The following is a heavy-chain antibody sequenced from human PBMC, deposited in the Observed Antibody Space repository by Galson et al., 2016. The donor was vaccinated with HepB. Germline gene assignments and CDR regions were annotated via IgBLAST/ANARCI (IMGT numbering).Heavy chain of an antibody. CDR2: MYYSGTT. CDR1: GGSIRSYY. J-gene: IGHJ4*02. CDR3: ARGLSYSDFWTGYHYFDY. Sequence: EPLSLTCTVSGGSIRSYYWTWIRQPPGKGLEWIGFMYYSGTTNYNPSLKSRVTISVDTSKNQFSLKLSSVTAADTAVYYCARGLSYSDFWTGYHYFDYWGQGTLVTVSS. D-gene: IGHD3-3*01. V-gene: IGHV4-59*01.